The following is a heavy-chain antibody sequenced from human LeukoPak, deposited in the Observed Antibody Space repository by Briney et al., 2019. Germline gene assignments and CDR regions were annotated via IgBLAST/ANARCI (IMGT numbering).Heavy chain of an antibody. V-gene: IGHV3-74*01. Sequence: GGSLRLSCAASGFTFSSYWMHWVRQVPGKGLVWVSRINSDGSSTSYADSVKGRFTISRDNAKNTLYVQTNSLRAEDTAVYYCSTGSGHAFDIWGQGTMVTVSS. D-gene: IGHD3-10*01. CDR3: STGSGHAFDI. CDR2: INSDGSST. J-gene: IGHJ3*02. CDR1: GFTFSSYW.